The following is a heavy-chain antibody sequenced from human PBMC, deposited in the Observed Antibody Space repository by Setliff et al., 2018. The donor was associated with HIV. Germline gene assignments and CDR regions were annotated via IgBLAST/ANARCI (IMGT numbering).Heavy chain of an antibody. CDR1: GFSFGDYA. Sequence: GGSLRLSCTASGFSFGDYAMSWVRQAPGKGLEWVGFIRSKVYGATTEYAASVKDRFTISRDDSKSIAYLQMNSLKTEDTAVYYCSTVKWNDDYYYYGMDVWGQGTTVTVSS. D-gene: IGHD1-20*01. V-gene: IGHV3-49*04. CDR2: IRSKVYGATT. J-gene: IGHJ6*02. CDR3: STVKWNDDYYYYGMDV.